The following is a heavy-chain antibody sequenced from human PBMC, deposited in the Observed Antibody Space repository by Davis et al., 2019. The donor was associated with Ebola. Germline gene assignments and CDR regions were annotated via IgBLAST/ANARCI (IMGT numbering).Heavy chain of an antibody. D-gene: IGHD3-3*01. CDR3: AKGSVTIFGVAPDYGMDV. CDR1: GFTVSSNY. CDR2: IYSGGST. V-gene: IGHV3-66*01. J-gene: IGHJ6*04. Sequence: PGGSLRLSCAASGFTVSSNYMSWVRQAPGKGLEWVSVIYSGGSTYYADSVKGRFTISRDNSKNTLYLQMNSLRAEDTAVYYCAKGSVTIFGVAPDYGMDVWGKGTTIIVSS.